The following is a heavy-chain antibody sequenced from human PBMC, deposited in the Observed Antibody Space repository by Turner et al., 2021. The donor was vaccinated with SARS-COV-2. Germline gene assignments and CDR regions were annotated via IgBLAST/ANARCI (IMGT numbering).Heavy chain of an antibody. D-gene: IGHD6-13*01. V-gene: IGHV3-7*03. CDR3: VRAAPRNCAGQTCSLFDS. CDR1: GFPFRTFS. J-gene: IGHJ4*02. Sequence: EVQSVEFGGVLVQPGESLSPSCAASGFPFRTFSMAWVRQAPGMGLEGVATILYPGGYTCYMDSVNGRVTVSRDRISLYLQMISLRSEDTAIYYCVRAAPRNCAGQTCSLFDSWGQGTLVTVSS. CDR2: ILYPGGYT.